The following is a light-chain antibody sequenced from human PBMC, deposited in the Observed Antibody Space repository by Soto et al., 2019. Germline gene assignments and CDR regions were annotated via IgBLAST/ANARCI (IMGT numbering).Light chain of an antibody. CDR1: YIGSKS. CDR2: DDS. Sequence: SYELTQPPSVSVAPGQTARITCGGNYIGSKSVHWYQQKPGQAPVLVVYDDSDRPSGIPERFSGSNSGNTATLTISRVEARDEADYYCQVWDSSSFYVFGTGTKLTVL. J-gene: IGLJ1*01. V-gene: IGLV3-21*02. CDR3: QVWDSSSFYV.